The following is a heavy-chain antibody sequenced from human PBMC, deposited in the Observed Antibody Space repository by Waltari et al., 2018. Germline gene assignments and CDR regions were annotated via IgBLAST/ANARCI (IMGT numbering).Heavy chain of an antibody. CDR3: ARVPCSGDTCYYHHFDY. CDR2: IYTGGST. Sequence: EVQLVESGGNLVQPGRSLRLSCAASGFTVSNNYMNWVRQAPGKGLEWVSIIYTGGSTYDADSVKGRFTISRDNSKNTLYLQMNTLRAEDTAVYYCARVPCSGDTCYYHHFDYWGQGTLVTVSS. D-gene: IGHD2-15*01. J-gene: IGHJ4*02. V-gene: IGHV3-66*01. CDR1: GFTVSNNY.